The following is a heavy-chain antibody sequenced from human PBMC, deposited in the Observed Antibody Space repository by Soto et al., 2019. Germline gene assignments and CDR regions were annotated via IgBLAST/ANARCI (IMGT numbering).Heavy chain of an antibody. J-gene: IGHJ6*02. CDR3: ARSDCTGAYCYSWPFNYGVDV. V-gene: IGHV3-33*08. Sequence: QVQLVESGGGVVQPGGSLRLSCTTSGFTFNTYGMHWVRQAPGKGLEWVAIIWYDGSNKYYADSVKGRFTISRDNSKNKLYLQMKSLTAEDTALYYCARSDCTGAYCYSWPFNYGVDVWGQGTTVTVSS. CDR1: GFTFNTYG. CDR2: IWYDGSNK. D-gene: IGHD2-15*01.